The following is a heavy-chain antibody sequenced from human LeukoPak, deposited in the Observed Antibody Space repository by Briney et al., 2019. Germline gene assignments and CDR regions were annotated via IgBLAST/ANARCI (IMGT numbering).Heavy chain of an antibody. CDR2: IYHSGST. D-gene: IGHD6-19*01. CDR1: GYSISSGYY. V-gene: IGHV4-38-2*02. J-gene: IGHJ4*02. CDR3: ARDISTGWSIKYFFDF. Sequence: PSETLSLTCTVSGYSISSGYYWGWIRQPPGKGLEWIGSIYHSGSTYYNPSLKSRVTISIDTSKNQFSLKLSSVTAADTAVYYCARDISTGWSIKYFFDFWGQGTLVTVSS.